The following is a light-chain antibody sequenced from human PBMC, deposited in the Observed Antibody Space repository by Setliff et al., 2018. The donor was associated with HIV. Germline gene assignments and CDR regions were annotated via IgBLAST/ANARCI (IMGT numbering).Light chain of an antibody. CDR2: EVS. CDR3: SSYAGSSYV. CDR1: SGDVGGYNY. Sequence: QSALTQSPSASGSPGQSVTISCTGTSGDVGGYNYVSWHQQHPGKAPKVIIYEVSKRPSGVPDRFSGSKSGNTASLTVSGLQAEDEADYYCSSYAGSSYVLGSGTKVTVL. J-gene: IGLJ1*01. V-gene: IGLV2-8*01.